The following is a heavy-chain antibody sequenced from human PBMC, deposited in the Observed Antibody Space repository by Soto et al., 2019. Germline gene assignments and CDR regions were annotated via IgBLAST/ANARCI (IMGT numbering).Heavy chain of an antibody. Sequence: GGSLRLSCAASGFTFSSYAMSWVRQAPGKGLEWVSAISGSGGSTYYADSVKGRFTISRDNSKNTLYLQMNSLRAEDTTVYYCAKDPSLGSYFNWGQGTLVTVSS. CDR3: AKDPSLGSYFN. CDR2: ISGSGGST. CDR1: GFTFSSYA. V-gene: IGHV3-23*01. D-gene: IGHD1-26*01. J-gene: IGHJ4*02.